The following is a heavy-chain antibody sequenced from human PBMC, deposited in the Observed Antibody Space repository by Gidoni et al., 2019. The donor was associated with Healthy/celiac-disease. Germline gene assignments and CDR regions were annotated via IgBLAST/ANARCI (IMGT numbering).Heavy chain of an antibody. CDR2: FDPEDGET. V-gene: IGHV1-24*01. CDR1: GYTLTELS. D-gene: IGHD2-15*01. Sequence: QVQLVQSGAEVKKPGASVKVSCKVSGYTLTELSIPWVRQAPGKGLEWMGGFDPEDGETIYAQKFQGRVTMTEDTSTDTAYMELSSLRSEDTAVYYCATGRYCSGGSCYINTPLYDYWGQGTLVTVSS. CDR3: ATGRYCSGGSCYINTPLYDY. J-gene: IGHJ4*02.